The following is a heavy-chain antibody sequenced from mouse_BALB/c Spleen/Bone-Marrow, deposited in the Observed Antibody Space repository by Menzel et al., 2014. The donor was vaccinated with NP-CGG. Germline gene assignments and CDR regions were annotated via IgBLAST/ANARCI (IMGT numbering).Heavy chain of an antibody. J-gene: IGHJ3*01. CDR3: AGTLAY. D-gene: IGHD4-1*01. Sequence: QVQLQQPGAELAKPGASVKMSCKASGYTFTDYWMHWVRQRPGQGLEWIGYIDPSTAYTEYSQKFKDKATLTADTSSSTAYMQLSSLTSEDSAVYYCAGTLAYWGQGTLVTVSA. CDR1: GYTFTDYW. CDR2: IDPSTAYT. V-gene: IGHV1-7*01.